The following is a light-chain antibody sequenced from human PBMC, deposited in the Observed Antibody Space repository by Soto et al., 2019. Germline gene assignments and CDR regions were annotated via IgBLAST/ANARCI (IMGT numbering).Light chain of an antibody. Sequence: EIVLTQSPATLSLSPGEIATLSCRASQSVSSYLAWYQQKPGQAPRLLIYDASNRATGIPARFIGSGSGTDFTLTISSLEPEDVAVYYCQQRSNWPPVTFGQGTRLEIK. CDR3: QQRSNWPPVT. CDR1: QSVSSY. CDR2: DAS. V-gene: IGKV3-11*01. J-gene: IGKJ5*01.